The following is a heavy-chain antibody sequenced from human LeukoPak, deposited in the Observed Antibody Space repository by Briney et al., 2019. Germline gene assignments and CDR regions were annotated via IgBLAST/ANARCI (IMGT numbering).Heavy chain of an antibody. Sequence: GGSLRLSCAASGFTFSSSDMHWVRQPPGKGLEWVSAIGTAGDTYYPGSVKGRFTISRENAKNSVYLQMNSLRAGDTAVYYCARLRSAAFDIWGQGTMVTVSS. D-gene: IGHD4-17*01. CDR3: ARLRSAAFDI. V-gene: IGHV3-13*01. J-gene: IGHJ3*02. CDR2: IGTAGDT. CDR1: GFTFSSSD.